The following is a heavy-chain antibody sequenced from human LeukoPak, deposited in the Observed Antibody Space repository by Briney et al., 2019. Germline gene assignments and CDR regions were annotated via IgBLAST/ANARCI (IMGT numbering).Heavy chain of an antibody. CDR1: GYTFTSYD. CDR2: MNPNSGNT. D-gene: IGHD5-18*01. V-gene: IGHV1-8*01. J-gene: IGHJ6*02. CDR3: ARWIQLWFDGNPIITNYYYYGMDV. Sequence: ASVKVSCKASGYTFTSYDINWVRQATGRGLEWMGWMNPNSGNTGYAQKFQGRVTMTRNTSISTAYMELSSLRSEDTAVYYCARWIQLWFDGNPIITNYYYYGMDVWGQGTTVTVSS.